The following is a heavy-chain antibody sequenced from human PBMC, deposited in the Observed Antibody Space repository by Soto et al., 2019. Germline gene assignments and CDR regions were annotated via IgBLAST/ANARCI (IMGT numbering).Heavy chain of an antibody. J-gene: IGHJ4*02. D-gene: IGHD5-12*01. CDR1: GGSINTFY. CDR2: IFSSGST. CDR3: AREGSYSAYNFAHGIQLWSFDF. Sequence: PSETLSLTCTVSGGSINTFYWSWVRQPAGKGLEWIGRIFSSGSTSFNPSLESRVAMSVDTSKNRFSLNLSSVTAADMAVYYCAREGSYSAYNFAHGIQLWSFDFWGQGAPVTVSS. V-gene: IGHV4-4*07.